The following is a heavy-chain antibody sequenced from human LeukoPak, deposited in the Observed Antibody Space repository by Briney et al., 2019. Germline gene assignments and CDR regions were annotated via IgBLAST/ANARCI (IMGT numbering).Heavy chain of an antibody. CDR1: GLSVSNYW. CDR2: IKQDGSEK. V-gene: IGHV3-7*01. Sequence: PGGSLRLSCVASGLSVSNYWMSWVRQAPGKGLEWVANIKQDGSEKYYVDSVKGRFTISRDTAKNSLYLQMDSLRAEDTAVYYSARDSDPRFDYWGQGTLVTVSS. J-gene: IGHJ4*02. CDR3: ARDSDPRFDY.